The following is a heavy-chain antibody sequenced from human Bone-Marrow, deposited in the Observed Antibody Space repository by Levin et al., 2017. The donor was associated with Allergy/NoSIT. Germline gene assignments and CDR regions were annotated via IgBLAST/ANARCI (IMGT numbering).Heavy chain of an antibody. Sequence: TGGSLRLSCAASGFAFDDTGMSWVRQTPEKGLEWVSAINWNAITTDYADSVKGRFTISRDNARNILYLQMNSLRVEDTALYYCARDRGGFGDLLYFFDLWGQGTLVTVSS. D-gene: IGHD3-10*01. V-gene: IGHV3-20*04. CDR1: GFAFDDTG. CDR2: INWNAITT. J-gene: IGHJ4*02. CDR3: ARDRGGFGDLLYFFDL.